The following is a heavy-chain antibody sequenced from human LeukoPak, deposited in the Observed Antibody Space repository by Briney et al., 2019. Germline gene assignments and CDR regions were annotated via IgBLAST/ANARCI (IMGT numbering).Heavy chain of an antibody. D-gene: IGHD6-19*01. V-gene: IGHV4-39*07. CDR2: IYYSGST. Sequence: PSETLSLTCTVSGGSISRSSYYWGWIRQPPGKGLEWIGSIYYSGSTYYNPSLKSRVTISVDTSKNQFSLKLSSVTAADTAVYYCARDNGEAVAGFTNWFDPWGQGTLVTVSS. CDR3: ARDNGEAVAGFTNWFDP. J-gene: IGHJ5*02. CDR1: GGSISRSSYY.